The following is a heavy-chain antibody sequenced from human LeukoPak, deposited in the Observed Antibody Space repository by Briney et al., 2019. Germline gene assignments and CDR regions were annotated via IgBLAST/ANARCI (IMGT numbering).Heavy chain of an antibody. V-gene: IGHV4-59*08. D-gene: IGHD3-10*01. CDR2: IYYSGST. J-gene: IGHJ4*02. Sequence: SETLSLTCTISGGSISSYYWSWIRQPPGKGLEWIGYIYYSGSTNYNPSLKSRVTISLDTSKNQFSLKLSSVTAADTAVYYCARGGWFGESPFDYWGQGTLVTVSS. CDR1: GGSISSYY. CDR3: ARGGWFGESPFDY.